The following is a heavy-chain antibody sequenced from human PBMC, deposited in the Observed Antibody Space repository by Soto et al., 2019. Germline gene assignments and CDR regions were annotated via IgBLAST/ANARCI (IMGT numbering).Heavy chain of an antibody. Sequence: EGQLVESGGNLVRPGGSLRLSCEASGFVFSTYSMNWVRQAPGKGLEWISYISSTSGTIYYADSVKGRFTIFRDNAKNSLFLQMNGLRDDDTAVYYSANQKIRFSVAGTLYGLGVWGQGTTVTVSS. CDR1: GFVFSTYS. D-gene: IGHD6-19*01. CDR3: ANQKIRFSVAGTLYGLGV. V-gene: IGHV3-48*02. J-gene: IGHJ6*02. CDR2: ISSTSGTI.